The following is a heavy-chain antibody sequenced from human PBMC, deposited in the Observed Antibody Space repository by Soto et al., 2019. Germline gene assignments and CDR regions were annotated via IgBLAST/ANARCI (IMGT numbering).Heavy chain of an antibody. Sequence: QVQLVQSGAEVKKPGSSVKVSCKASGGTFSSYAISWVRQAPGQGLEWMGGIIPIFGTANYAQKFQGRVTITEDESPSTAYRERSRLSSEDTAVYYCARAIGYCSGGSCYNFAYWGQGTLVTVSS. V-gene: IGHV1-69*12. CDR2: IIPIFGTA. CDR3: ARAIGYCSGGSCYNFAY. D-gene: IGHD2-15*01. CDR1: GGTFSSYA. J-gene: IGHJ4*02.